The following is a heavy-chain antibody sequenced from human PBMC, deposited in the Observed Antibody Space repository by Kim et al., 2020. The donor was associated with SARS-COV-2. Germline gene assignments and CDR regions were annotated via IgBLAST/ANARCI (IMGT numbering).Heavy chain of an antibody. Sequence: DSVKGRFIISRDNAKNSVYLQMSSLRAEDTALYYCARGRGYSSSASDFDYWGQGTLVTVSS. D-gene: IGHD6-19*01. J-gene: IGHJ4*02. CDR3: ARGRGYSSSASDFDY. V-gene: IGHV3-21*01.